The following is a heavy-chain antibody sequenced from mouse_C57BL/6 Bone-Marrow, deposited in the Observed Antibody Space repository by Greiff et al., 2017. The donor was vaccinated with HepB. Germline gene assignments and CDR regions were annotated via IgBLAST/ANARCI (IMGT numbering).Heavy chain of an antibody. Sequence: VQLQESGAELVRPGTSVKVSCKASGYAFTNYLIEWVKQRPGQGLEWIGVINPGSGGTNYNEKFKGKATLTADKSSSTAYMQLSSLTSEDSAVYFCARSGLRRGGCFDYWGQGTTLTVSS. J-gene: IGHJ2*01. CDR3: ARSGLRRGGCFDY. CDR2: INPGSGGT. V-gene: IGHV1-54*01. D-gene: IGHD2-4*01. CDR1: GYAFTNYL.